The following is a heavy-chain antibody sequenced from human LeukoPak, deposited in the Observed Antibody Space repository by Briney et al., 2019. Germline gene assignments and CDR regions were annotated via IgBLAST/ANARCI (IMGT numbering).Heavy chain of an antibody. J-gene: IGHJ4*02. Sequence: PGGSLRLSCAASGFIFTNAWMSWVRQAPGKGLEWVGRIKSKNDGGTTDNAAPVKGRFTISREDSKNTLYLKMNSLKTEDTAVYYCTTAPGSIAAPGTPFDYSGEGKLVTVSS. D-gene: IGHD6-13*01. V-gene: IGHV3-15*01. CDR2: IKSKNDGGTT. CDR3: TTAPGSIAAPGTPFDY. CDR1: GFIFTNAW.